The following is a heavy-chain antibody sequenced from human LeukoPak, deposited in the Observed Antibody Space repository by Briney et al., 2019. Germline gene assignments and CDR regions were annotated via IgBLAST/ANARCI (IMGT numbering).Heavy chain of an antibody. CDR3: VKVAKYYYGSETYYFFEH. CDR2: ITRPGTTI. J-gene: IGHJ4*02. Sequence: GGSLRLSCATSGFTFSAYSMSWVRQAPGKGLEWVSHITRPGTTIYYAESVRGRFSISRDNAKNSLYLQMNSLRVEDTGIYYCVKVAKYYYGSETYYFFEHWGQGTPVTASS. D-gene: IGHD3-10*01. V-gene: IGHV3-48*01. CDR1: GFTFSAYS.